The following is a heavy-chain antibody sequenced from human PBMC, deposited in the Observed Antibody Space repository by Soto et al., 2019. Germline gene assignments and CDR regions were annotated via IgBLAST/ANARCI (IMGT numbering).Heavy chain of an antibody. CDR2: SHNSGST. Sequence: QVQLQESGPGLVKPSQTLSLTCTVSGGSISRGGYYWTWIRQHPGKGLEWIGYSHNSGSTYSDPSLPSRVSISIATSKNQSSLRLSSVTAAHPAVYYCARYLNWIYGVEKWFDPWGQGTLVNVSS. CDR1: GGSISRGGYY. CDR3: ARYLNWIYGVEKWFDP. V-gene: IGHV4-31*03. D-gene: IGHD4-17*01. J-gene: IGHJ5*02.